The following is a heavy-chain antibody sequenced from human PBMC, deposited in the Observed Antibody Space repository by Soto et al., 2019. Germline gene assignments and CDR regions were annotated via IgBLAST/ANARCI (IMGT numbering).Heavy chain of an antibody. CDR1: GGTFSAFT. D-gene: IGHD1-1*01. CDR2: IIPIFDTA. CDR3: ARNGTLTGYSYGMDV. Sequence: WASVKVSCKASGGTFSAFTINWVRQAPGQRLEWMGGIIPIFDTANYAENFQGRVTITADESTSTSFLEVSSLRSGDTAVYYCARNGTLTGYSYGMDVWGQGTMVTVSS. J-gene: IGHJ6*02. V-gene: IGHV1-69*13.